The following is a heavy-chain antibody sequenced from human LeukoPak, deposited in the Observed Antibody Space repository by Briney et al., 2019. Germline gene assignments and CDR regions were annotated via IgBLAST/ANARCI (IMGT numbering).Heavy chain of an antibody. V-gene: IGHV4-31*03. CDR3: ARYTREGGMDV. CDR1: GGSISSGGYY. Sequence: SETLSLTCTVSGGSISSGGYYWSWIRQHPGKGLEWIGYIYYSGSTYYNPSLKSRVTISVDTSKNQFSLKLSSVTAADTAVYYCARYTREGGMDVWGQGTTVTVSS. CDR2: IYYSGST. D-gene: IGHD2-2*02. J-gene: IGHJ6*02.